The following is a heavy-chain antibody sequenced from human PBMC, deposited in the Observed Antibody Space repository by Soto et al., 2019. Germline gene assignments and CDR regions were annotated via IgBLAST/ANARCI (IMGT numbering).Heavy chain of an antibody. CDR1: GGSSSSSSYY. J-gene: IGHJ6*02. Sequence: SETLSHTCTVSGGSSSSSSYYWGWIRQPPGKGLEWIGSIYYSGSTYYNPSLKSRVTISVDTSKNQFSLKLSSVTAADTAVYYCASGRIAVAGDYYYYYGMDVWGQGTTVTVSS. CDR2: IYYSGST. CDR3: ASGRIAVAGDYYYYYGMDV. D-gene: IGHD6-19*01. V-gene: IGHV4-39*01.